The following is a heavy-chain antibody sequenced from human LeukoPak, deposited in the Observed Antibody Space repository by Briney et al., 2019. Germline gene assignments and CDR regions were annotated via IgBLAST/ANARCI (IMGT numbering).Heavy chain of an antibody. CDR3: ARTVGSIYSSGWYDY. CDR2: ISSSSTYI. CDR1: GFTFSSYA. D-gene: IGHD6-19*01. V-gene: IGHV3-21*01. J-gene: IGHJ4*02. Sequence: AGGSLRLSCAASGFTFSSYAMSWVRQSPGKGLEWVSSISSSSTYIYYADSVKGRFTISRDNAHNSLYLQMDSLRAEGTAVYYCARTVGSIYSSGWYDYWGQGTLVSVSS.